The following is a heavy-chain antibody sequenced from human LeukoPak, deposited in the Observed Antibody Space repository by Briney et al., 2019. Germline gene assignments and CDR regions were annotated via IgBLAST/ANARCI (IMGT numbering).Heavy chain of an antibody. V-gene: IGHV4-59*01. D-gene: IGHD3-22*01. Sequence: SETLSLTCAVSGGSISSYYWSWIRQPPGKGLEWIGYIYYSGSTNYNPSLKSRVTISVDTSKNQFSLKLSSVTAADTAVYYCARANYYDSSGYSTWFDPWGQGTLVTVSS. CDR3: ARANYYDSSGYSTWFDP. CDR2: IYYSGST. CDR1: GGSISSYY. J-gene: IGHJ5*02.